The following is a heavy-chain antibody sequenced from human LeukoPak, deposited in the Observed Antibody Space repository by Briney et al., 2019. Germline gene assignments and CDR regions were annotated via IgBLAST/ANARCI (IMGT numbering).Heavy chain of an antibody. D-gene: IGHD6-13*01. CDR1: GSTFSAYV. J-gene: IGHJ3*02. Sequence: GGSLRLSCAASGSTFSAYVMHWVRQAPGKGLQWVAVISYDGANEYYADSVKGRFTISRDNSKNTLYLQMNSLRAEDTAVYYCANAAGSWDDAFDIWGQGTMVTVSS. CDR2: ISYDGANE. V-gene: IGHV3-30*04. CDR3: ANAAGSWDDAFDI.